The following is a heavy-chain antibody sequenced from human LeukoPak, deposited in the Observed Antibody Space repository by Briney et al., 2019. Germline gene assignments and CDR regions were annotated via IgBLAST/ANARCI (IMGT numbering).Heavy chain of an antibody. J-gene: IGHJ4*02. CDR2: VHDGGCTT. CDR1: GFTLSSFV. Sequence: PGGSLRLSCAASGFTLSSFVMSWVRQAPGKGLEWLSCVHDGGCTTFYADSVKGRFTISRDNSKNTLSLQTNRLRAEETAVYYCAKDGPLTVKGYFDSWGQGTLVTVSS. V-gene: IGHV3-23*01. D-gene: IGHD4-11*01. CDR3: AKDGPLTVKGYFDS.